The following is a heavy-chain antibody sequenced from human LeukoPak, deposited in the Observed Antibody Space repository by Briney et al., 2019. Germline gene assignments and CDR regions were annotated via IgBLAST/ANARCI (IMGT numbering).Heavy chain of an antibody. V-gene: IGHV3-7*01. CDR2: IKPDGSEK. CDR1: GFTFSSYW. Sequence: GGSLRLSCAASGFTFSSYWMSWVRQAPGKGLEWVANIKPDGSEKYYVDSVEGRFTISRDNAKNSLYLQMNSLRAEDTAVYYCARDYWRSGRLDDAFDIWGQGTMVTVSS. D-gene: IGHD3-10*01. CDR3: ARDYWRSGRLDDAFDI. J-gene: IGHJ3*02.